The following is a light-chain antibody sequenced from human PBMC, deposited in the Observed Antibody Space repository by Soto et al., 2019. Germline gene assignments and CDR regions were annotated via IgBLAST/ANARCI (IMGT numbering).Light chain of an antibody. CDR3: LQYYNFSWT. CDR1: QDIRND. Sequence: AIQMTQSPSSLSASVGDRVTITCRASQDIRNDLAWYQQKPGQAPHLLIFAAFNLQSGVPSRFSGGGSGTHFTLTISSLQPDEFATYYCLQYYNFSWTFGQGTKVDIK. J-gene: IGKJ1*01. CDR2: AAF. V-gene: IGKV1-6*01.